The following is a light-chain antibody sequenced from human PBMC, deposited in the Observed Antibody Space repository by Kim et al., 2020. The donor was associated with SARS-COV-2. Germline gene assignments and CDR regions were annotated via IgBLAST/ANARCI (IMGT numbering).Light chain of an antibody. Sequence: DIQMTQSPSSLSAYVGDRVTITCRASQSISSYLNWYQQKPGKPPKLLIYAASNLQRGVPSRFSGGGSGTDFTLTISSLQPEDFASYFCQQSYGISWTFGQGTKVDIK. V-gene: IGKV1-39*01. CDR2: AAS. CDR3: QQSYGISWT. J-gene: IGKJ1*01. CDR1: QSISSY.